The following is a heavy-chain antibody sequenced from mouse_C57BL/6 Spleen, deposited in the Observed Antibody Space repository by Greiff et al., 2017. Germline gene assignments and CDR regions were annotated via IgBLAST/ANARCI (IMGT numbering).Heavy chain of an antibody. CDR2: ISNGGGST. D-gene: IGHD1-1*01. CDR3: ARIPITTVVPYWYVGV. V-gene: IGHV5-12*01. CDR1: GFTFSDYY. Sequence: EVKLVESGGGFVQPGGSLKLSCAASGFTFSDYYMYWVRQTPEKRLEWVAYISNGGGSTYYPDTVKGRFTISIDNAKNTLYLQMRRLQSEDTAVYYCARIPITTVVPYWYVGVWGTGTTVTVSS. J-gene: IGHJ1*03.